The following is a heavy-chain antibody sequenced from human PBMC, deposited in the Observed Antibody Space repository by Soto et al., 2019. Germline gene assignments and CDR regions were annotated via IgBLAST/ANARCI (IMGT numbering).Heavy chain of an antibody. V-gene: IGHV4-34*01. CDR3: ERVELLRYFDWLHGGWAPDPLNYYYYYGMDV. D-gene: IGHD3-9*01. CDR2: INPSGSS. J-gene: IGHJ6*02. CDR1: GVSFSGYY. Sequence: SETLSLTCAVYGVSFSGYYWSWIRQPPGKGLEWIWEINPSGSSNYNPSLKSRATISVDTSKNQFSLKLSSVTAADTAVYYCERVELLRYFDWLHGGWAPDPLNYYYYYGMDVWGQGTTVTVSS.